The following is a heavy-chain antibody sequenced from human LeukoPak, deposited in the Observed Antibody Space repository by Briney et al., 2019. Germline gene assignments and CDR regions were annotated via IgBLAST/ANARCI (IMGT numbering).Heavy chain of an antibody. D-gene: IGHD2-15*01. Sequence: SETLSLTCAVYGGSFSGYYWSWIRQPPGKGLEWIGEINHSGSTNYNPSLKSRVTISVDTSKNQFSLKLSSVTAADTAVYYCARGSGYCSGGSCHYYAKSYYYYGMDVWGQGTTVTVSS. CDR3: ARGSGYCSGGSCHYYAKSYYYYGMDV. CDR2: INHSGST. CDR1: GGSFSGYY. J-gene: IGHJ6*02. V-gene: IGHV4-34*01.